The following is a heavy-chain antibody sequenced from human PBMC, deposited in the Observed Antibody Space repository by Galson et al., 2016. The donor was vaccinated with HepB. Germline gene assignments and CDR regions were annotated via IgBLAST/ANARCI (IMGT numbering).Heavy chain of an antibody. Sequence: SLRLSCAASGFPFSNYAMHWVRQSPGKGLEWVAVISYDGGNKIYADSVEGRFTISRDRYKNTLYLQMNTLRFEDTAVYYCATAVMLGRGMDVWGQGTTVTVSS. D-gene: IGHD3-10*01. V-gene: IGHV3-30-3*01. J-gene: IGHJ6*02. CDR1: GFPFSNYA. CDR3: ATAVMLGRGMDV. CDR2: ISYDGGNK.